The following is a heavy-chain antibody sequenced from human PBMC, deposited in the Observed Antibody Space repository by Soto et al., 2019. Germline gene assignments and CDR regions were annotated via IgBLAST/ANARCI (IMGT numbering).Heavy chain of an antibody. CDR3: ATTGHYYDSRGYTTCSAP. V-gene: IGHV3-21*01. D-gene: IGHD3-22*01. J-gene: IGHJ5*02. CDR1: GFSFSSYT. Sequence: PGGSLRLSCTASGFSFSSYTMTWVRQAPGKGLEWVSSITSRRPSTYYAASVKGRFTISRDNAKNSLYLQMNSLRAEDTAVYYCATTGHYYDSRGYTTCSAPWRQGTLVPVSS. CDR2: ITSRRPST.